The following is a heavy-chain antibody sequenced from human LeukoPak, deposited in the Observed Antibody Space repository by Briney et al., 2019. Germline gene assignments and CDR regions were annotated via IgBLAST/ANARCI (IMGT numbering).Heavy chain of an antibody. CDR2: INHSGST. CDR1: GGSFSGYY. J-gene: IGHJ4*02. Sequence: PSETLSLTCAVYGGSFSGYYWSWIRQPPGKGLEWIGEINHSGSTNYNTSLKSRVTISVYTSKNQFSLKLSSVTAADMAVYYCARGFSPRRLYIAAASYYLDYWGQGTLVTV. D-gene: IGHD6-13*01. CDR3: ARGFSPRRLYIAAASYYLDY. V-gene: IGHV4-34*01.